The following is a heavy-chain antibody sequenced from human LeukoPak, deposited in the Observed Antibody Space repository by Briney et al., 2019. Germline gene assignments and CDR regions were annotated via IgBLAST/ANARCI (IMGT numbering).Heavy chain of an antibody. CDR1: GFTFSSYY. V-gene: IGHV3-21*01. CDR2: ISSSSSYM. Sequence: GGALRLSCAASGFTFSSYYMSWVRQAPGKGLEWVSSISSSSSYMFYADSVRGRFTISRDNAKNSLYLQMNSLRAEDTAVYYCARDRGSGWHTFDYWGQGTLVTVSS. CDR3: ARDRGSGWHTFDY. D-gene: IGHD6-19*01. J-gene: IGHJ4*02.